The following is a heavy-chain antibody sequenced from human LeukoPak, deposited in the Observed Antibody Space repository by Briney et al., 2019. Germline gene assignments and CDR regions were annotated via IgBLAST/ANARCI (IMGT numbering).Heavy chain of an antibody. CDR1: GGSISSYY. CDR3: ARASTVAGTSPFDY. J-gene: IGHJ4*02. D-gene: IGHD6-19*01. CDR2: IYNSGST. Sequence: SETLSLTCTISGGSISSYYWSWIRQPAGKGLEWIGRIYNSGSTNYNPSLKSRVTISVDTSKNQFSLKLSSVTAADTAVYYCARASTVAGTSPFDYWGQGTLVTVSS. V-gene: IGHV4-4*07.